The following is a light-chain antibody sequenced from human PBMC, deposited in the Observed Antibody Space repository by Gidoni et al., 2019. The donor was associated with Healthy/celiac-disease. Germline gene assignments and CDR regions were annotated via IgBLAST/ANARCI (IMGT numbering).Light chain of an antibody. CDR3: QQRSNWLT. CDR1: QIVSSY. Sequence: EIVLTQSPATLSLSPGERATLSCRASQIVSSYLAWYQQKPGQAPRLLIYDASNRATGIPARFSGSGSGTVFTLTISSLEPEDVAVYYCQQRSNWLTFGGGTKVEIK. V-gene: IGKV3-11*01. J-gene: IGKJ4*01. CDR2: DAS.